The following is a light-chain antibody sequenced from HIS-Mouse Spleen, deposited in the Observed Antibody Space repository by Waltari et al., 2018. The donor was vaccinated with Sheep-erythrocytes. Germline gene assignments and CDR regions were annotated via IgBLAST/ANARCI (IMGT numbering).Light chain of an antibody. Sequence: QSALTQPRSVSGSPGPSVTISSTGTSSDVGGYNYVSWYQQHPGKAPKLMIYDVSKRPSGVPDRFSGSKSGNTASLTISGLQAEDEADYYCCSYAGSYNHVFATGTKVTVL. CDR3: CSYAGSYNHV. J-gene: IGLJ1*01. CDR1: SSDVGGYNY. V-gene: IGLV2-11*01. CDR2: DVS.